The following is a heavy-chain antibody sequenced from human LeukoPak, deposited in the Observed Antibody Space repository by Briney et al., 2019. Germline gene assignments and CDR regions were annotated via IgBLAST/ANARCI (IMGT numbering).Heavy chain of an antibody. CDR2: TYYRSKWYN. CDR3: ARDPLIAVAGRYYYYYGMDV. V-gene: IGHV6-1*01. D-gene: IGHD6-19*01. Sequence: SRTLSLTCAISGDSVSSNSAAWNWIRQSPSRGLEWLGRTYYRSKWYNDYAVSVKSRITINPDTSKNQFSLQLNSVTPEDTAVYYCARDPLIAVAGRYYYYYGMDVWGQGTTVTVSS. CDR1: GDSVSSNSAA. J-gene: IGHJ6*02.